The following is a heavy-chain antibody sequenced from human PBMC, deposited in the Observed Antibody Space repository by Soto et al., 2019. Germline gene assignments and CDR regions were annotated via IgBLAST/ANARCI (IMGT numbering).Heavy chain of an antibody. CDR2: IYHSGST. CDR1: GGSISSSNW. V-gene: IGHV4-4*02. Sequence: QVQLQESGPGLVKPSGTLSLTCAVSGGSISSSNWWSWVRQPPGKGLEWIGEIYHSGSTNYNPSLKRRVTISVDKSKTQFSLKLRAVTAADTAVYYWARYTQQQNWFDPWGQGTLVTVSS. J-gene: IGHJ5*02. CDR3: ARYTQQQNWFDP. D-gene: IGHD6-13*01.